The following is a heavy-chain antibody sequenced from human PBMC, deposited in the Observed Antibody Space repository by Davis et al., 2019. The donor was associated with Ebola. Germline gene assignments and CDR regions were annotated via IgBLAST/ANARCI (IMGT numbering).Heavy chain of an antibody. CDR2: ISGSGGST. J-gene: IGHJ2*01. Sequence: GESLKISCAASGFTVSSSYMTWVRQAPGKGLEWVSAISGSGGSTNYADSVKGRFTISRDNSKNTLYLQMNSLRAEDTAVYSCAKDAWGSGWYFDLWGRGTLVTVSS. V-gene: IGHV3-23*01. CDR3: AKDAWGSGWYFDL. CDR1: GFTVSSSY. D-gene: IGHD7-27*01.